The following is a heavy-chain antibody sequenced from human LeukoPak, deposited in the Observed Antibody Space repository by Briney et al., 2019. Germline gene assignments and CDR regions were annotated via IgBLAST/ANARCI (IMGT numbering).Heavy chain of an antibody. CDR3: AKGASVSCYSALDY. CDR1: GFTFCNYS. D-gene: IGHD2-15*01. V-gene: IGHV3-23*01. CDR2: ISGSGDST. J-gene: IGHJ4*02. Sequence: GAPRLSLAASGFTFCNYSLGWGRPAPGEGLGWGSVISGSGDSTYYADSVKGRFTISRDNSKNTLYLQMNSLGAEDTAVYYCAKGASVSCYSALDYWCQGTLVTVSS.